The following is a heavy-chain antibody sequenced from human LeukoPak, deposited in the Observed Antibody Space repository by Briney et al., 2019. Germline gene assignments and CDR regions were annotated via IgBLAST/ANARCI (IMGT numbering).Heavy chain of an antibody. D-gene: IGHD3-9*01. CDR2: INPSGAST. V-gene: IGHV1-46*01. Sequence: ASVTVSCKASGYTSTSYYIHWVRQAPGQGLEWMGIINPSGASTSYAQKFQGRVTMTRDMSTDTVYVELSSLRSDDTAVYYCARARGRYFDWVDWDQGTLVTVSS. CDR1: GYTSTSYY. CDR3: ARARGRYFDWVD. J-gene: IGHJ4*02.